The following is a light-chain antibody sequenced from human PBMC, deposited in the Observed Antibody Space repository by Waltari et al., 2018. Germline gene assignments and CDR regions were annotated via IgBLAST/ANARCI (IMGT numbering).Light chain of an antibody. J-gene: IGKJ2*01. CDR2: PAS. V-gene: IGKV1-39*01. CDR1: QSISNY. Sequence: DIQMTQSPSSLSASVGDRVTITCRSSQSISNYLNWYQQKPGKAPKLLIYPASTLQSGVPSSFSGSGSGTDFTLTISSLQPEDFASYSCQQSYRVPYTFGQGTTLEIK. CDR3: QQSYRVPYT.